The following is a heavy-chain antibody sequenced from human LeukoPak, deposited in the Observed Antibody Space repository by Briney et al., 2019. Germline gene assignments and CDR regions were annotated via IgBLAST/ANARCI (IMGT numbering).Heavy chain of an antibody. CDR2: ISSSSSTI. J-gene: IGHJ4*02. CDR1: GFTFSSYS. V-gene: IGHV3-48*01. D-gene: IGHD2-2*01. Sequence: GGSLRLSCAASGFTFSSYSMNWVRQAPGKGLEWVSHISSSSSTIYYADSVKGRFTISRDNAKNSLYLQMNSLRAEDTALYYCARDYCGSTSCSFDYWGQGTLVTVSS. CDR3: ARDYCGSTSCSFDY.